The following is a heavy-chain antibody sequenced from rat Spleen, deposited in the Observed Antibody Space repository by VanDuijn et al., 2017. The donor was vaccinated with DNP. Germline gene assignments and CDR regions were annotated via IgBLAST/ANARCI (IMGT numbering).Heavy chain of an antibody. V-gene: IGHV3-3*01. Sequence: EVQLQESGPGLVKPSQSLSLTCSVTGYSITSNYKWSWIRKFPGNKLEWMGYINNAGNTNYNPSLKSRFSITRDTSKNQFFLQVNSVTAEDAATYYCARWNNYGGYWGQGVMVTVSS. D-gene: IGHD1-10*01. CDR3: ARWNNYGGY. J-gene: IGHJ2*01. CDR2: INNAGNT. CDR1: GYSITSNYK.